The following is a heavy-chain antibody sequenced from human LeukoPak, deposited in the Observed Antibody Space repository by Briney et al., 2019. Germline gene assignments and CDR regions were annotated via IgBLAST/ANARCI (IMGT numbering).Heavy chain of an antibody. J-gene: IGHJ4*02. CDR1: GYTFTGYY. Sequence: ASGKVSCKASGYTFTGYYMHWVRQAPGQGLEWMGIINPSGGSTSYAQKFQGRVTMTRDTSTSTVYMELSSLRSEDTAVYYCARGGYSYLHPNYFDYWGQGTLVTVSS. V-gene: IGHV1-46*01. D-gene: IGHD5-18*01. CDR3: ARGGYSYLHPNYFDY. CDR2: INPSGGST.